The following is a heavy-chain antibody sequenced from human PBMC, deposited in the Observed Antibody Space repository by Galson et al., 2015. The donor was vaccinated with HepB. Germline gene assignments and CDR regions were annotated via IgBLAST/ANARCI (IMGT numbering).Heavy chain of an antibody. Sequence: SVKVSCKASGFTFTSSAVQWVRQARGQRLEWIGWIVVGSGNTNYAQKFQERVTITRDMSTSTAYMELSSLRSEDTAVYYCAADSSAKLFYYDFWSGQYGMDVWGQGTTVTVSS. D-gene: IGHD3-3*01. CDR2: IVVGSGNT. CDR3: AADSSAKLFYYDFWSGQYGMDV. J-gene: IGHJ6*02. CDR1: GFTFTSSA. V-gene: IGHV1-58*01.